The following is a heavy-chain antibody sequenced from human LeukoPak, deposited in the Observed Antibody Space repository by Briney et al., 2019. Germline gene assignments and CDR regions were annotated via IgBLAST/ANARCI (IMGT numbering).Heavy chain of an antibody. V-gene: IGHV4-59*01. CDR3: ARGIAVAKFDY. CDR2: IYHSGST. CDR1: GGSISSYY. Sequence: SETLSLTCTVSGGSISSYYWSWIRQPPGKGLEWIGYIYHSGSTNYNPSLKSRVTISVDTSKNQFSLKLSSVTAADTAVYYCARGIAVAKFDYWGQGTLVTVSS. D-gene: IGHD6-19*01. J-gene: IGHJ4*02.